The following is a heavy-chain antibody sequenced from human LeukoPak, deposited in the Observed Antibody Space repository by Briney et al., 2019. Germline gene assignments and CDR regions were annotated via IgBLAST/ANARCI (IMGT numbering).Heavy chain of an antibody. CDR3: ARVSGGTYPDY. J-gene: IGHJ4*02. V-gene: IGHV4-59*01. CDR2: IYYSGST. D-gene: IGHD1-26*01. Sequence: SETLSLTCTVSGVSISSYYWSWIRQPSGKGLEWIGYIYYSGSTNYNPSLKSRVTISVDTSKNQFSLKLSSVTAADTAVYYCARVSGGTYPDYWGQGILVTVSP. CDR1: GVSISSYY.